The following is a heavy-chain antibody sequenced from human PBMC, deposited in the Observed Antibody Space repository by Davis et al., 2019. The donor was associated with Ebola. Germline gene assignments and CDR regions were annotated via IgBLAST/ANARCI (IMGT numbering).Heavy chain of an antibody. V-gene: IGHV4-59*11. J-gene: IGHJ2*01. Sequence: SETLSLTCTVSGGSISSHYWSWIRQPPGKGLEWIGYIYYSGSTNYNPSLKSRVTISVDTSKNQFSLNLSSVTAADTAVYYCARDVGDWYFDLWGRGTLVTVSP. D-gene: IGHD3-16*01. CDR2: IYYSGST. CDR3: ARDVGDWYFDL. CDR1: GGSISSHY.